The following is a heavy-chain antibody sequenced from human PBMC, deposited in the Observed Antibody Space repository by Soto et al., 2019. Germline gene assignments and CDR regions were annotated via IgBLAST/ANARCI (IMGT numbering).Heavy chain of an antibody. CDR1: GGSISSGGYY. V-gene: IGHV4-31*03. CDR3: ARDRMGVGVYMDV. J-gene: IGHJ6*03. D-gene: IGHD3-3*01. CDR2: IYYSGST. Sequence: QVQLQESGPGLVKPSQTLSLTCTVSGGSISSGGYYWSWIRQHPGTGLEWIGYIYYSGSTYYNPSLKSRVTISVDTSKNQFSLKLSSVTAADTAVYYCARDRMGVGVYMDVWGKGTTVTVSS.